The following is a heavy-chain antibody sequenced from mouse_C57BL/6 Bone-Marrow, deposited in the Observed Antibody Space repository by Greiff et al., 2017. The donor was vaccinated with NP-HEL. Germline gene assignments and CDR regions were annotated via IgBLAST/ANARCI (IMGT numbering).Heavy chain of an antibody. CDR3: ARTTIITGNYYAMDY. CDR2: ISSGSSTI. J-gene: IGHJ4*01. D-gene: IGHD2-4*01. V-gene: IGHV5-17*01. Sequence: EVMLVESGGGLVKPGGSLKLSCAASGFTFSDYGMHWVRQAPEKGLEWVAYISSGSSTIYYADTVKGRFTITRDNAKNTLFLQMTILSSEDTAMYYCARTTIITGNYYAMDYWGQGTSVTVSS. CDR1: GFTFSDYG.